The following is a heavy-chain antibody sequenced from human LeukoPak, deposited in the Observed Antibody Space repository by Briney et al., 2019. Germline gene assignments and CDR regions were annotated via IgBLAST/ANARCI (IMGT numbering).Heavy chain of an antibody. CDR2: LSNSGVTT. CDR3: AKNPGGLTILRGVPLEY. Sequence: GGSLRLSCAASGFTFSSYAMSWVRQTPGKGLEWVSSLSNSGVTTYYSDSVKGRFTISRDNSKHTLYLQMNSLRAEDTAVYYCAKNPGGLTILRGVPLEYWGQGTLVTVSS. CDR1: GFTFSSYA. D-gene: IGHD3-10*01. V-gene: IGHV3-23*01. J-gene: IGHJ4*02.